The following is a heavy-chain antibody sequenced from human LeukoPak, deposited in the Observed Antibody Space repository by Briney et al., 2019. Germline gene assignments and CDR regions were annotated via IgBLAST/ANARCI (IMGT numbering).Heavy chain of an antibody. CDR1: GFTFSSYS. D-gene: IGHD3-3*01. J-gene: IGHJ4*02. Sequence: PGGSLRLSCAASGFTFSSYSMNWVRQAPGKGLEWVSSISSSSSYIYYADSVKGRFTISRDNAKNSLYLQMNSLRAEDTAVYYCAKDHYDFWSGFPPNWGQGTLVTVSS. CDR2: ISSSSSYI. V-gene: IGHV3-21*04. CDR3: AKDHYDFWSGFPPN.